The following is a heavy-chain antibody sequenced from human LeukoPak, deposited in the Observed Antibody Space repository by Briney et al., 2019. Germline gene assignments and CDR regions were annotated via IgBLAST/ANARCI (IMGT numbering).Heavy chain of an antibody. V-gene: IGHV3-23*01. CDR1: GLTFSSYA. CDR3: AKDLTLRDSRSWYTDAFDI. J-gene: IGHJ3*02. Sequence: PGGSLRLSCAASGLTFSSYAMSWVRQAPGKGLEWVSAISGTGGSTYYADSVKGRFTISRDNSKNTLYLQMNSLRAEDTAVYYCAKDLTLRDSRSWYTDAFDIWGQGTMVTVSS. D-gene: IGHD6-13*01. CDR2: ISGTGGST.